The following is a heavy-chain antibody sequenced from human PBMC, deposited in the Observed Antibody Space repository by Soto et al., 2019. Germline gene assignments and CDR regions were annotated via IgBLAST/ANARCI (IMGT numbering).Heavy chain of an antibody. Sequence: QVQLVQSGAEVKKPGASVRVSCKASGYTFTGYYMHWGRQAPGQGLEWMGWINLNTGGTKYAQKFQGWVTMTRYTSISTAYMELSRLKSYDSSVYYCARAPPLVYVSGFDPWGQGTPVTVSS. CDR1: GYTFTGYY. D-gene: IGHD2-8*01. V-gene: IGHV1-2*04. CDR2: INLNTGGT. CDR3: ARAPPLVYVSGFDP. J-gene: IGHJ5*02.